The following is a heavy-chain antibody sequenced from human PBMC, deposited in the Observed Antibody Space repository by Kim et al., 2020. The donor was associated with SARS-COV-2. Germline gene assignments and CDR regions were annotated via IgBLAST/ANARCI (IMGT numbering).Heavy chain of an antibody. CDR2: IKGKIDGGNT. CDR1: GFTFSNAW. Sequence: GGSLRLSCAASGFTFSNAWLSWVRQAPGKGLEWVGRIKGKIDGGNTDYGTSVRCRFSISSDESKTTLHLQMNSLKTADTGVYYCTTGINTNTGHCGQGTL. D-gene: IGHD1-1*01. V-gene: IGHV3-15*01. CDR3: TTGINTNTGH. J-gene: IGHJ4*02.